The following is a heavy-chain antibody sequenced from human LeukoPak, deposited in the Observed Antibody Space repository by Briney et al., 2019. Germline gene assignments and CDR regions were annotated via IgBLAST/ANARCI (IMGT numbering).Heavy chain of an antibody. CDR3: ARGVHYGLPYSWFDP. CDR1: GGSFSGYY. J-gene: IGHJ5*02. D-gene: IGHD4-17*01. CDR2: INHSGST. Sequence: SSETLSLTCAVYGGSFSGYYWSWIRQPPGKGLEWIGEINHSGSTNYNPSLKSRVTISVDTSKNQFSLKLSSVTAADTAVYYCARGVHYGLPYSWFDPWGQGTLVTVSS. V-gene: IGHV4-34*01.